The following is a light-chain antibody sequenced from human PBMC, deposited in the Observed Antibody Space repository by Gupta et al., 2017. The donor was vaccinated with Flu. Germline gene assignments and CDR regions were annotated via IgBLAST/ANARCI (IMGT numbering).Light chain of an antibody. V-gene: IGLV1-36*01. CDR2: YDD. Sequence: QSVMTQSPWVSEAPRHRVTISRSGSSSNIGNNAVNWYQQLPGKAPKLLIYYDDLLPSGGSDRFSGSKSGTSASLAISGLQSEDEADYYCAAWDDSLNGHYVFGTGTKVTVL. CDR1: SSNIGNNA. J-gene: IGLJ1*01. CDR3: AAWDDSLNGHYV.